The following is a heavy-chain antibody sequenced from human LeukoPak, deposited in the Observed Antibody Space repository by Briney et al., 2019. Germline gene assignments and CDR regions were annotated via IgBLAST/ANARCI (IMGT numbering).Heavy chain of an antibody. CDR1: GFTFSAYW. CDR3: AKGSKAVLFTRDHYMDV. V-gene: IGHV3-74*01. CDR2: INNDGTAT. D-gene: IGHD6-19*01. J-gene: IGHJ6*03. Sequence: GGSLRLSCAASGFTFSAYWMHWVRQVPGKGLVWVSRINNDGTATFFADSVRGRSTISRDNSKNTLYLQMNSLRAEDTAVYFCAKGSKAVLFTRDHYMDVWGKGTTVTISS.